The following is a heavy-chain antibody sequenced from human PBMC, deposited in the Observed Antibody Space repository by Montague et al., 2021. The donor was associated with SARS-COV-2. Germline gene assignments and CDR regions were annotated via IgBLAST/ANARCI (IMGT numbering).Heavy chain of an antibody. CDR2: IYYSGST. D-gene: IGHD3-10*01. Sequence: SETLSLTCTVSGGSISGSNYYWAWIRQSPGKGLEWIGSIYYSGSTYDNPSLKSRVSISIDTSRDQFSLSLTSIAAADTAVYYCARQPYLASAYYFDYWGLGTLVTVSS. CDR3: ARQPYLASAYYFDY. CDR1: GGSISGSNYY. J-gene: IGHJ4*02. V-gene: IGHV4-39*07.